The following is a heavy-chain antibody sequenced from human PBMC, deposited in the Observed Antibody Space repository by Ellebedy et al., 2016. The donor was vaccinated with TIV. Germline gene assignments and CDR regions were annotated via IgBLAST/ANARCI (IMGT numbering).Heavy chain of an antibody. V-gene: IGHV3-30-3*01. Sequence: PGGSLRLSCAASGFTFSSYTMHWVRQAPGKGLEWVAVISYDGSEKYYADSVKGRFTISRDNSQNTLYLQMNSLRAEDTAVYYCARGESGYDWLGAFDIWGQGTMVTVSS. CDR3: ARGESGYDWLGAFDI. D-gene: IGHD5-12*01. CDR1: GFTFSSYT. J-gene: IGHJ3*02. CDR2: ISYDGSEK.